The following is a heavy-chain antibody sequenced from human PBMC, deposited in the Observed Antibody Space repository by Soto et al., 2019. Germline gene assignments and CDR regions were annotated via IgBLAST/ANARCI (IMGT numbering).Heavy chain of an antibody. CDR3: ARGWNSSGWYRNNWFDP. CDR2: IKQDGSEK. CDR1: GFTFSSYW. D-gene: IGHD6-19*01. J-gene: IGHJ5*02. Sequence: EVQLVESGGGLVQPGGSLRLSCAASGFTFSSYWMSWVRQAPGKGLEWVANIKQDGSEKYYVDSVKGRFTISRDNAKNSLYRKMNSLRAEDPAVYYCARGWNSSGWYRNNWFDPGGQGTLVTVSS. V-gene: IGHV3-7*04.